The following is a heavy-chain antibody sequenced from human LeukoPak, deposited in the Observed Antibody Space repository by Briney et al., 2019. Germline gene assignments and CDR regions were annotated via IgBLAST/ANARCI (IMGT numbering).Heavy chain of an antibody. J-gene: IGHJ4*02. D-gene: IGHD3-10*01. CDR3: ARGRGRGHYYFDY. V-gene: IGHV3-23*01. CDR1: GFTFSSYA. Sequence: PGGSLRLSCAASGFTFSSYAMSWVRKAPGKGLEWVSAISGSGGSTYYADSVKGRFTISRDNSKNTLYLQMNSLRAEDTAVYYCARGRGRGHYYFDYWGQGTLVTVSS. CDR2: ISGSGGST.